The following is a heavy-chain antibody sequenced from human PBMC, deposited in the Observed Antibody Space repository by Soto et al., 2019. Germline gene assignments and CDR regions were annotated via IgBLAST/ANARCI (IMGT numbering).Heavy chain of an antibody. D-gene: IGHD6-19*01. CDR3: ARDQAWQWLSPGDY. Sequence: SGGGVVQPGRSLRLSCAASGFTFSSYAMHWVRQAPGKGLEWVAVISYDGSNKYYADSVKGRFTISRDNSKNTLYLQMNSLRAEDTAVYYCARDQAWQWLSPGDYWGQGTLVTVSS. CDR2: ISYDGSNK. CDR1: GFTFSSYA. V-gene: IGHV3-30-3*01. J-gene: IGHJ4*02.